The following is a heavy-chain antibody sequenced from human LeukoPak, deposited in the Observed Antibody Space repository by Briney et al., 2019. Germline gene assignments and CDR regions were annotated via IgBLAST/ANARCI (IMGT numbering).Heavy chain of an antibody. D-gene: IGHD3-10*01. Sequence: PSETLSLTCAVHGGSFSGYYWSWIRQPPGTGLEWIGEINHSGSTNYNPSLKSRVTISVDTSKNQFSLKLSSVTAADTAVYYCARGRMVPATYYYGSGSYYFDYWGQGTLVTVSS. V-gene: IGHV4-34*01. CDR3: ARGRMVPATYYYGSGSYYFDY. CDR1: GGSFSGYY. J-gene: IGHJ4*02. CDR2: INHSGST.